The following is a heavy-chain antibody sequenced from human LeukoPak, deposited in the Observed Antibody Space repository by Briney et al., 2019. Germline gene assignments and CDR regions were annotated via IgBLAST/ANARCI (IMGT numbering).Heavy chain of an antibody. V-gene: IGHV3-23*01. CDR1: GFTFSSYA. D-gene: IGHD4-17*01. J-gene: IGHJ4*02. Sequence: PGGSLRLSCAASGFTFSSYAMSWVRQAPGKGLEWVSAISGSGGSTYYADSVKCRFTISRDNSKNTLYLQVNSLRAEDTAVYYCAKDESLNYGDYVVWGQGTLVTVSS. CDR2: ISGSGGST. CDR3: AKDESLNYGDYVV.